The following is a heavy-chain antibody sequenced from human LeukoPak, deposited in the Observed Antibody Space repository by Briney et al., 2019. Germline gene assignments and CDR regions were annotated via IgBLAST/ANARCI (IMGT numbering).Heavy chain of an antibody. V-gene: IGHV3-30*18. CDR1: GFTFSSYG. D-gene: IGHD6-13*01. J-gene: IGHJ1*01. CDR2: ISYDGSNK. CDR3: AKDAGSSSWYRYFQH. Sequence: PGRSLRLSCAASGFTFSSYGMHWVRQAPGKGLEWVAVISYDGSNKYCADSVKGRFTISRDNSKNTLYLQMNSLRAEDTAVYYCAKDAGSSSWYRYFQHWGQGTLVTVSS.